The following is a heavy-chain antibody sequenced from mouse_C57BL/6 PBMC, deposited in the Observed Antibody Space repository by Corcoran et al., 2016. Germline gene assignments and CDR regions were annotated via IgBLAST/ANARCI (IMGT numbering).Heavy chain of an antibody. CDR1: GYTNTDYY. D-gene: IGHD2-4*01. CDR3: GRRIYYDPYYFDY. CDR2: IYPGSGST. J-gene: IGHJ2*01. V-gene: IGHV1-75*01. Sequence: QVQLQQSGPELLTPGASVKITCKPSGYTNTDYYINWVKQRHGQGLEWIGWIYPGSGSTYYNEKFKGKATLTVYKSSSTAYMLLSSLTSEDSAVYFCGRRIYYDPYYFDYWGQGTTLTVSS.